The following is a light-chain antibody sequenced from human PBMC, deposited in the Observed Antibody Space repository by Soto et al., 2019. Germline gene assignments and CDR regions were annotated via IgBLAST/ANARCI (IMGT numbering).Light chain of an antibody. CDR1: QAIRTA. CDR2: AAS. V-gene: IGKV1-6*01. CDR3: QQSFRSPIT. J-gene: IGKJ5*01. Sequence: AIQLTQSPSSLYASVGDRVTITCRASQAIRTALGWYQQKPGKVPKLLIYAASILQSGVPSRFSGSGSGTDFTLAIRSLQPEDFATYYCQQSFRSPITFGQGTRLENK.